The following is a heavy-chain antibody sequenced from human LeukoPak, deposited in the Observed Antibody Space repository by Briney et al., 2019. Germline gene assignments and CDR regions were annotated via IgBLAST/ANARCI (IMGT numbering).Heavy chain of an antibody. CDR1: GGTFSSYA. CDR3: ARGVTEYSSSWYGPFDY. CDR2: IIPIFGTA. D-gene: IGHD6-13*01. J-gene: IGHJ4*02. Sequence: SVKVSCKASGGTFSSYAISWVRQAPGQGLEWMGGIIPIFGTANYAQKFQGRVTITADESTSIAYMELSSLRSEDTAVYYCARGVTEYSSSWYGPFDYWGQGTLVTVSS. V-gene: IGHV1-69*13.